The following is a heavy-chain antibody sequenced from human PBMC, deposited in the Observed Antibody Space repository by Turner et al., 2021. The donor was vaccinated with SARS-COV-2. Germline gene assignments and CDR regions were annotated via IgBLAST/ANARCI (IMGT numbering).Heavy chain of an antibody. J-gene: IGHJ5*02. CDR1: GYTFTSYD. CDR2: MNHNSGNT. V-gene: IGHV1-8*01. Sequence: QVQLVQSGPEEKKPGASVTFSCKASGYTFTSYDIDINWVRQATGQGLEWMGWMNHNSGNTGYAQKFQGRVTMTRTTSIRTAHMVLSSLRSEDTAEYYCTMAAQLTVWFDPWGQGTLVTVSS. D-gene: IGHD6-25*01. CDR3: TMAAQLTVWFDP.